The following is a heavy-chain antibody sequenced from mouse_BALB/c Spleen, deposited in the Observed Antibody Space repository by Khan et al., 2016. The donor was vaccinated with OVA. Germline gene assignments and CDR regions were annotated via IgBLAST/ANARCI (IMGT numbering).Heavy chain of an antibody. V-gene: IGHV1S136*01. CDR2: IYPFNDDT. Sequence: VQLKQSGPELVKPGASVKMSCKASGYTFTAYVMHWVQQKPGQGLEWIGYIYPFNDDTKYNEMFKGKATLTSDKSSSTAYMQLSSLTSEDSAVXFCANNYLTDVYFDYWGQGTSLTVS. CDR3: ANNYLTDVYFDY. CDR1: GYTFTAYV. J-gene: IGHJ2*02. D-gene: IGHD1-1*02.